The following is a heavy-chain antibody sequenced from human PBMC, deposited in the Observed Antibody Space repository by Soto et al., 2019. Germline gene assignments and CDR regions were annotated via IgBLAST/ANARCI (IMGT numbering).Heavy chain of an antibody. J-gene: IGHJ5*02. CDR1: GFTFSSYG. D-gene: IGHD3-3*01. CDR3: ARDGETYYDFWSGYYGNWFDP. V-gene: IGHV3-30*19. CDR2: IWYDGSNK. Sequence: QVQLVESGGGVVQPGRSLRLSCAASGFTFSSYGMHWVRQAPGKGLEWVAVIWYDGSNKYYADSVKGRFTISRDNSKNTLYLQMNSLRAEDTAVYYCARDGETYYDFWSGYYGNWFDPWGQGTLVTVSS.